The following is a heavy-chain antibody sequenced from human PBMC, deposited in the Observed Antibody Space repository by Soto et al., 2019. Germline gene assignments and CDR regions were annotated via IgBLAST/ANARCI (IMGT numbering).Heavy chain of an antibody. CDR3: TCPYSSDWYEKDY. Sequence: GGSLRLSCAASGFTFSASAMHWVRQASGKGLEWVGRIRSKANNYATVYAASVKGRFTISRDDSKNTAYLQMDSLKTEDTAVYYSTCPYSSDWYEKDYWGQGTLDPVSS. V-gene: IGHV3-73*01. CDR2: IRSKANNYAT. D-gene: IGHD6-19*01. J-gene: IGHJ4*02. CDR1: GFTFSASA.